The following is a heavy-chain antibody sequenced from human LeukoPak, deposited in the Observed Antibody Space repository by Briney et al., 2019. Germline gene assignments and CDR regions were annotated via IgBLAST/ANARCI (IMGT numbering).Heavy chain of an antibody. CDR2: ISSSSSYI. CDR1: GFTFSSYS. V-gene: IGHV3-21*04. CDR3: AKGSKGTYDY. Sequence: GGSLRLSCAASGFTFSSYSMNWVRQAPGKGLEWVSSISSSSSYIYYADSVKGRFTISRDNSKNTLYLQMNSLRAEDTAIYYCAKGSKGTYDYWGQGTLVTVSS. J-gene: IGHJ4*02.